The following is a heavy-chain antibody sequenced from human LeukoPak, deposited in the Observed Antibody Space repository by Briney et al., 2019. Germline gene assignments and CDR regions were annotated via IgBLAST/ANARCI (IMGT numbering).Heavy chain of an antibody. V-gene: IGHV3-74*01. Sequence: GGSLRLSCAASGFTFSSYWMHWVRQAPGKGLVWVSRINSDGSSTSYADSVKGRFTISRDNAKNTLYLQMNSLRAEDTAVYYCAKVGPVYGMDVWGQGTTVTVSS. D-gene: IGHD4-11*01. CDR3: AKVGPVYGMDV. CDR2: INSDGSST. J-gene: IGHJ6*02. CDR1: GFTFSSYW.